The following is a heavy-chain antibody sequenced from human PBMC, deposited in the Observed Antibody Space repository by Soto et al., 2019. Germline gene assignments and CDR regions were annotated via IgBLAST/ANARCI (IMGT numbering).Heavy chain of an antibody. CDR2: VYDSGTS. CDR3: ARYSPPKKSFDSNPGWLDP. Sequence: QVQLQESGPGLVLPSETLSLTCTVSGGSMNSYYWTWVRQPPGKGLEWIGYVYDSGTSKYNASLDSPITISLDKSRNQFSLSLSYVPAADTAVYFCARYSPPKKSFDSNPGWLDPWGQGTLVAVSS. D-gene: IGHD2-21*01. V-gene: IGHV4-59*01. CDR1: GGSMNSYY. J-gene: IGHJ5*02.